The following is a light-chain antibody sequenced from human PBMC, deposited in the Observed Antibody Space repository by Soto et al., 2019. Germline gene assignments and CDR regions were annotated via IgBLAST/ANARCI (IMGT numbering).Light chain of an antibody. V-gene: IGLV2-14*03. Sequence: QSVLTQPASVSGSPGQSITISCAGTSSDVGAYNYVSWYQHHPGKAPKLMIYDVNNRPSGESNRFSGSKSGNTASLTISGLQAEDEADYYCSSWTSGATYVFGSGTKVTVL. CDR3: SSWTSGATYV. CDR2: DVN. CDR1: SSDVGAYNY. J-gene: IGLJ1*01.